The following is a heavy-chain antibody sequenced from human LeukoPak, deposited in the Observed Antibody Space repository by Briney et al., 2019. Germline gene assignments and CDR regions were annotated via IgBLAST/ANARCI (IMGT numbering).Heavy chain of an antibody. Sequence: GGSLRLSCAASGFIFNKHAMSWVRQAPGKGLEWVSFIDSSSSYIYYADSVKGRFTISRDNAKNSLYLQAHSLRAEDTAVYYCARDPIRYSSGPTFSDYWGQGTLVTVSS. D-gene: IGHD6-19*01. CDR3: ARDPIRYSSGPTFSDY. CDR2: IDSSSSYI. J-gene: IGHJ4*02. CDR1: GFIFNKHA. V-gene: IGHV3-21*01.